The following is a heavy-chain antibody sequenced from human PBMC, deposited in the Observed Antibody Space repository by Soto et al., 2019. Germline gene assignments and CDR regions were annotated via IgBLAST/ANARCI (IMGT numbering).Heavy chain of an antibody. V-gene: IGHV1-69*18. CDR2: IVPVFPSV. J-gene: IGHJ6*02. Sequence: QVQLVQSGAEVKRPGSSVKVSCKASGGAFNNYAIYWVRQAPGQVLEWLGTIVPVFPSVYYAPRFQGRLTITADGYTHTVYMMLTSLKSEDTAVYYCAREMPSTAAAYFYYGLNVWSQLTSVTVSS. CDR3: AREMPSTAAAYFYYGLNV. D-gene: IGHD6-13*01. CDR1: GGAFNNYA.